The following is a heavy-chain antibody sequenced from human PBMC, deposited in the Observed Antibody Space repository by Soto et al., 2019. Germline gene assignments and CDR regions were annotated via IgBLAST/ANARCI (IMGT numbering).Heavy chain of an antibody. Sequence: GGSLRLSCAASGFTFSSYAMSWVRQAPGKGLEWVSAISGSGGSTYYADSVKGRFTISRDNSKNTLYLQMNSLRAEDTAVYYCAKDRRRYSSSSGYYFDYWGQGTLVTVSS. CDR3: AKDRRRYSSSSGYYFDY. D-gene: IGHD6-6*01. J-gene: IGHJ4*02. CDR1: GFTFSSYA. CDR2: ISGSGGST. V-gene: IGHV3-23*01.